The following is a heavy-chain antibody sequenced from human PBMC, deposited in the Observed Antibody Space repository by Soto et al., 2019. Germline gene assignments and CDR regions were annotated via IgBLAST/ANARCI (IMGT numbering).Heavy chain of an antibody. V-gene: IGHV4-34*01. Sequence: QVQLQQWGAGLLKPSETLSLTCAVYGGSFSGYYWSWIRQPPGKGLEWIGEINHSGSTNYNPSLKSRVTISVDTSKNQFSLKLSSVTAADTAVYYCARARAAAGTGNWFDPWGQGTLVTVSS. J-gene: IGHJ5*02. CDR2: INHSGST. CDR1: GGSFSGYY. CDR3: ARARAAAGTGNWFDP. D-gene: IGHD6-13*01.